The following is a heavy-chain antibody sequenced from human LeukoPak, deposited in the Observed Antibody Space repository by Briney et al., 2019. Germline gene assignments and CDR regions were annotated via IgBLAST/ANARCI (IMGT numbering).Heavy chain of an antibody. CDR1: GFIFSSYS. CDR2: ISSSSTTI. J-gene: IGHJ4*02. V-gene: IGHV3-48*01. Sequence: PGGSLRLSCAASGFIFSSYSMKWVRQAPGKGLEWVSYISSSSTTIYYADSVKGRFTISRDNAKNSLYLQMNSLRAEDTAVYYCARDQFNYYGSGSPDYWGQGTLVTVSS. D-gene: IGHD3-10*01. CDR3: ARDQFNYYGSGSPDY.